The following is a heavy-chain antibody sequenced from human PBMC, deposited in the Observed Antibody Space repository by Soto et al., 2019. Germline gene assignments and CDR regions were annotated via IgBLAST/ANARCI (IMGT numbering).Heavy chain of an antibody. Sequence: EVRLVESGGGLVQPGGSLRLSCAASGVTVGNNYMSWVRQAPGKGLEWVSVTYRGGDTRYADSVKGRFTMSRDSTKNTVYVQMDSLRAEDTAVYFCARNVPVTALGYWGQGSLVTVSS. CDR1: GVTVGNNY. J-gene: IGHJ4*02. CDR3: ARNVPVTALGY. V-gene: IGHV3-66*01. CDR2: TYRGGDT. D-gene: IGHD4-17*01.